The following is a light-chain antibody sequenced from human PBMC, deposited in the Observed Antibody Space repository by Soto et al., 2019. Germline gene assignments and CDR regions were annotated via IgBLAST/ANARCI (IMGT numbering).Light chain of an antibody. Sequence: QSALTQPASVSGSPGQSITISCTGTSSDIGAYDYVSWYQQHPGGVPKLLIYDNNNRPSGVPDRFSGSKSGTSASLAITGLQAEDEADYYCQSFDVSLSGGDWVFGGGTKLTVL. CDR2: DNN. CDR3: QSFDVSLSGGDWV. CDR1: SSDIGAYDY. J-gene: IGLJ3*02. V-gene: IGLV2-14*03.